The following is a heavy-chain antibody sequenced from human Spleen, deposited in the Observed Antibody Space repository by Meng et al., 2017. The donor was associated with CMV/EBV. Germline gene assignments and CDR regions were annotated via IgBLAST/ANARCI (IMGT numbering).Heavy chain of an antibody. CDR1: EFTFSSYS. J-gene: IGHJ6*02. V-gene: IGHV3-20*04. CDR2: MNGNGATT. CDR3: AREGAGFRFGVNYYYYGMDV. Sequence: GESRKISCAASEFTFSSYSMNWVRQAPGKGLEWVSGMNGNGATTGYADSVQGRFTISRDNAKRSLYLQMNRLRAEDTALYYCAREGAGFRFGVNYYYYGMDVWGQGTTVTVSS. D-gene: IGHD3-16*01.